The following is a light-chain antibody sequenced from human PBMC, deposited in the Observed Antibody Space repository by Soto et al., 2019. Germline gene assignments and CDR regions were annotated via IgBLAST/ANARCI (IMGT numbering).Light chain of an antibody. CDR2: DVS. CDR3: SSYTISSTHV. V-gene: IGLV2-14*01. CDR1: SSDVGGYEY. J-gene: IGLJ1*01. Sequence: QSVLTQPASVSGSPGQSITISCTGTSSDVGGYEYVSWHQQYPGKAPKLIIYDVSNRPSGVSNPFSCFQSGNTASLTISGLQAEDEADYYCSSYTISSTHVFGTGTKLTVL.